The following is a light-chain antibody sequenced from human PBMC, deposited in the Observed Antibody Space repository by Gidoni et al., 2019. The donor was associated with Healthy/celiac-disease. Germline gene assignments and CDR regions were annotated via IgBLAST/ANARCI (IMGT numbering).Light chain of an antibody. CDR1: QSVSSY. Sequence: DIVLTQSPATLSLSPGERATLSCSARQSVSSYLAWYQQKPGQAPRLLIYDASNRATGIPARFSGSGSGTDFTLTISSLEPEDFAVYYCQQRSNWPTYTFGQGTKLEIK. V-gene: IGKV3-11*01. J-gene: IGKJ2*01. CDR3: QQRSNWPTYT. CDR2: DAS.